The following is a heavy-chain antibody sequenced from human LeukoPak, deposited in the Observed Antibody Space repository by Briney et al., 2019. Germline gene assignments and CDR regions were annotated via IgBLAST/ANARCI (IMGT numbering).Heavy chain of an antibody. Sequence: PGGSLRLSCAASGFIFSSYWMSWVRQAPGKGLEWVANIRQDGSEMYYLDSVKGRFTISRDNAKNSLYLQMNSLRAEDTAVYYCTRDHHRRHYDSQARNTFDIWGQGTMVTVSS. CDR1: GFIFSSYW. CDR3: TRDHHRRHYDSQARNTFDI. J-gene: IGHJ3*02. CDR2: IRQDGSEM. V-gene: IGHV3-7*01. D-gene: IGHD3-22*01.